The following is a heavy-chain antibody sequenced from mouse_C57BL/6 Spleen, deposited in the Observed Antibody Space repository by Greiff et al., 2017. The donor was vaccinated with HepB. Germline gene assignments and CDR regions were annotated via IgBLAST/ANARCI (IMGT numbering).Heavy chain of an antibody. CDR1: GYTFTSYW. CDR3: ARRDGYDGLGPWFAY. J-gene: IGHJ3*01. CDR2: IDPSDSYT. Sequence: QVQLKQPGAELVMPGASVKLSCKASGYTFTSYWMHWVKQRPGQGLEWIGEIDPSDSYTNYNQKFKGKSTLTVDKSSSTAYMQLSSLTSEDSAVYYCARRDGYDGLGPWFAYWGQGTLVTVSA. D-gene: IGHD2-2*01. V-gene: IGHV1-69*01.